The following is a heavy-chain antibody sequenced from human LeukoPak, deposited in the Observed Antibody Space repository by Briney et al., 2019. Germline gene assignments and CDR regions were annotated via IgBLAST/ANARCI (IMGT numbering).Heavy chain of an antibody. V-gene: IGHV4-39*07. CDR2: VYYRGTS. Sequence: PSETLSLTCTVSGGSINTSSYYWSWIRQPPGKGLEWIGSVYYRGTSYHNPSLKGRVTMSVDTTKNQFSLRLTSVTAADTAVYYCARRPQWLVPNFDYWGQGTLVTVSS. J-gene: IGHJ4*02. D-gene: IGHD6-19*01. CDR3: ARRPQWLVPNFDY. CDR1: GGSINTSSYY.